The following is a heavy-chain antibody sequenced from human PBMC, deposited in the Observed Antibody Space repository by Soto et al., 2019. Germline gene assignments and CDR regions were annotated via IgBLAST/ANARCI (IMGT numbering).Heavy chain of an antibody. D-gene: IGHD6-13*01. CDR1: GGTFSSYT. CDR2: IIPILGIA. J-gene: IGHJ4*02. Sequence: SVKVSCKSSGGTFSSYTIIWVRQAPGQGLEWMGRIIPILGIANYAQKFQGRVTITADKSTTTAYMELSSLRSEDTAVYYCARAPGGIAAAQSQEFDYWGQ. V-gene: IGHV1-69*02. CDR3: ARAPGGIAAAQSQEFDY.